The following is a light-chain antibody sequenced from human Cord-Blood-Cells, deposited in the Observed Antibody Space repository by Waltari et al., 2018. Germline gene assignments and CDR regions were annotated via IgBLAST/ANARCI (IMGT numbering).Light chain of an antibody. CDR1: QSVSSSY. V-gene: IGKV3-20*01. CDR3: QQYGSSPPNT. CDR2: GAS. Sequence: EILLTQSPGTLSLSPGERATLSCRASQSVSSSYLAWYQQKPGQAPRLLIYGASSRATGIPDRFSGSGSGTDFTLTISRLEPEDFAVYYCQQYGSSPPNTFGQGTKLESK. J-gene: IGKJ2*01.